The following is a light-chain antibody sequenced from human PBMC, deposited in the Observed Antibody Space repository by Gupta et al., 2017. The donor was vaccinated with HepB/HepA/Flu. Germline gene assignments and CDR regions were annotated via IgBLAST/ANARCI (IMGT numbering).Light chain of an antibody. CDR3: AAWDNSLIRPV. Sequence: QSVLTQPPSASGTPGQRVTISCSGSSSNIGINTVNWYQQLPGTAPRLLIYNSNQRPSGVPDRFSGSKSGTSASLAISGLQSEDEADYYCAAWDNSLIRPVFGGGTKLTVL. J-gene: IGLJ2*01. V-gene: IGLV1-44*01. CDR1: SSNIGINT. CDR2: NSN.